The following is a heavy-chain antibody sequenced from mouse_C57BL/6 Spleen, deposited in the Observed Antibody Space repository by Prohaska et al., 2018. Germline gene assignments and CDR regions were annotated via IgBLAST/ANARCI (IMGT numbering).Heavy chain of an antibody. Sequence: EVKLVESEGGLVQPGSSMKLSCTASGFTFSDYYMAWVRQVPEKGLEWVANINYDGSSTYYLDSLKSRFIISRDSAKNILYLQMSSLKSEDTATYYCARVYDYVMDYWGQGTSVTVSS. CDR3: ARVYDYVMDY. D-gene: IGHD2-4*01. V-gene: IGHV5-16*01. J-gene: IGHJ4*01. CDR1: GFTFSDYY. CDR2: INYDGSST.